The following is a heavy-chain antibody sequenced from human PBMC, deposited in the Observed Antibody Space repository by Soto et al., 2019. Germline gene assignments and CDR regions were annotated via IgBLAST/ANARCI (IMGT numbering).Heavy chain of an antibody. Sequence: SETLSLTCTVSGGSISSYYWSWIRQPAGKGLEWIGRIYTSGSTNYNPSLKSRVTMSVDTSKNQFSLKLSSVTAADTAVHYCARRKDYDILTGYPNDAFDIWGQGTMVTVSS. D-gene: IGHD3-9*01. J-gene: IGHJ3*02. V-gene: IGHV4-4*07. CDR1: GGSISSYY. CDR3: ARRKDYDILTGYPNDAFDI. CDR2: IYTSGST.